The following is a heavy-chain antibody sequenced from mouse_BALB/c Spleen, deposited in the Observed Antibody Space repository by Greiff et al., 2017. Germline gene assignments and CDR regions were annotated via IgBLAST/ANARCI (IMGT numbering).Heavy chain of an antibody. CDR3: ARWYYGSSPYFDY. Sequence: LQQPGAELVKPGASVKMSCKASGYTFTSYNMHWVKQTPGQGLEWIGAIYPGNGDTSYNQKFKGKATLTADKSSSTAYMQLSSLTSEDSAVYYCARWYYGSSPYFDYWGQGTTLTVSS. D-gene: IGHD1-1*01. CDR1: GYTFTSYN. V-gene: IGHV1-12*01. J-gene: IGHJ2*01. CDR2: IYPGNGDT.